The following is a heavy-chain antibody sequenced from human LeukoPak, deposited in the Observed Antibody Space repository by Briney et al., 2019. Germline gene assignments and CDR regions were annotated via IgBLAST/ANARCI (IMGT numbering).Heavy chain of an antibody. V-gene: IGHV3-23*01. CDR3: VRGYSGSFLDY. D-gene: IGHD1-26*01. Sequence: GGSLRLSCAASGFTFSSYAMSWVRQAPGKGLEWVSAISGSGGSTYYADSVKGRFTISRDNAKNTLSLQMSSLRAEDTAVYYCVRGYSGSFLDYWGQGTLVTVSS. CDR1: GFTFSSYA. J-gene: IGHJ4*02. CDR2: ISGSGGST.